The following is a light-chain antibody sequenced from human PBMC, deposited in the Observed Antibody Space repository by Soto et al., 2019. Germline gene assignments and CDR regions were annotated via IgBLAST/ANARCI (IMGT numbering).Light chain of an antibody. CDR3: QKYNSAPPCT. CDR1: QGISNY. CDR2: AAS. V-gene: IGKV1-27*01. J-gene: IGKJ3*01. Sequence: DIQMTQSPSSLSASVGDRVTITCRASQGISNYLAWYQQKPGKVPKLLIYAASTLQSGVPSRISGSGSGPDFTLTISSLQPEDVATYYCQKYNSAPPCTFGPGTKVDIK.